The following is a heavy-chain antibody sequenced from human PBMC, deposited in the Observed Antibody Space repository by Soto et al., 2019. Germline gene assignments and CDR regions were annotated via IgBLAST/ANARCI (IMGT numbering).Heavy chain of an antibody. CDR1: GYTFTGYY. Sequence: GASVKVSCKASGYTFTGYYMHWVRQAPGQGLEWMGWINPNSGGTNYAQKFQGWVTMTRDTSISTAYMELSRLRSDDTAVYYCARDVNYAAGYNWFDPWGQGTLVTVSS. V-gene: IGHV1-2*04. J-gene: IGHJ5*02. CDR2: INPNSGGT. CDR3: ARDVNYAAGYNWFDP. D-gene: IGHD1-7*01.